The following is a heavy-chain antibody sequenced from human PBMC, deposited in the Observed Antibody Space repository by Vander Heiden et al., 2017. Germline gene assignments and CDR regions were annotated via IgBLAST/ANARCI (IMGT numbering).Heavy chain of an antibody. CDR2: ISISSSYI. J-gene: IGHJ4*02. V-gene: IGHV3-21*01. Sequence: EVQLVESGGGLVKPGGSLRLSCAASGLPFTSYSMNWVRQAPGKGPEWVSYISISSSYISYTDSVKGRFHISRDNAKNSLFLEMNSLRAEDTAVYYCATSPGYSTRWFDYWGQGTLVTVSS. CDR1: GLPFTSYS. CDR3: ATSPGYSTRWFDY. D-gene: IGHD6-13*01.